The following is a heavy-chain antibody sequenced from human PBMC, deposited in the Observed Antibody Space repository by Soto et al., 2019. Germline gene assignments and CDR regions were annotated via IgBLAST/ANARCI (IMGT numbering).Heavy chain of an antibody. CDR2: IYHSGST. V-gene: IGHV4-30-2*01. CDR1: GGSISSGGYS. Sequence: SETLSLTCAVSGGSISSGGYSWSWIRQPPGKGLEWIGYIYHSGSTYYNPSLKSRVTISVDRSKNQFSLKLSSVTAADTAVYYCARVQSGSSSAPPRMWYDPWGQGTLVPVSS. CDR3: ARVQSGSSSAPPRMWYDP. J-gene: IGHJ5*02. D-gene: IGHD6-6*01.